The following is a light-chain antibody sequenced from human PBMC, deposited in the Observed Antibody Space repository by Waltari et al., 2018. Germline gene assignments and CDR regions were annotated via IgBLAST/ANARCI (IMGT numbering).Light chain of an antibody. V-gene: IGKV3-15*01. Sequence: EIVMTQSPATLSVSPGERATLSCRASQRVTSNLAWYQQKPGQAPRRLIYGASTRATGIPARFSGSGSGTEFTLTISSLQSEDFAVYYCHQYNNWPRSTFGQGTKVEIK. CDR3: HQYNNWPRST. J-gene: IGKJ1*01. CDR1: QRVTSN. CDR2: GAS.